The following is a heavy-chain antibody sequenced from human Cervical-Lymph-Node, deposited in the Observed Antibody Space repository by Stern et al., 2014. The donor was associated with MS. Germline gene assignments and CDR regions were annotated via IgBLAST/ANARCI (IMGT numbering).Heavy chain of an antibody. V-gene: IGHV3-21*01. CDR3: AKYYYDSSGYYYNY. Sequence: EVQLVESGGGLVKPGGYLRLSCAASGFTFSSYSMNWVRQAPGKGLEWVSSISSSSSYIYYADSVKGRFTISRDNAKNSLYLQMNSLRAEDTAVYYCAKYYYDSSGYYYNYWGQGTLVTVSS. J-gene: IGHJ4*02. CDR2: ISSSSSYI. CDR1: GFTFSSYS. D-gene: IGHD3-22*01.